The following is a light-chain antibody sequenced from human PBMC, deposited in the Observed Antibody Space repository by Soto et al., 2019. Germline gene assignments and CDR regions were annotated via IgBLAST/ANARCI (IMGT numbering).Light chain of an antibody. CDR3: QQSYSTPWT. V-gene: IGKV1-39*01. Sequence: DIQMTQPPSSLSASVGDRVTITCRASQSISSYLNWYQQKPGKDPKLLIYTASSLQSGVPSRFSGSGSGTDFTLTISSLQPEDFATYYCQQSYSTPWTFGQGTKVEIK. CDR1: QSISSY. CDR2: TAS. J-gene: IGKJ1*01.